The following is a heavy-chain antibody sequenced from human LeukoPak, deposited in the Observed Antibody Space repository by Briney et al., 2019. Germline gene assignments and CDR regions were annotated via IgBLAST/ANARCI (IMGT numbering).Heavy chain of an antibody. CDR2: ISSSGSTI. J-gene: IGHJ4*02. Sequence: KPGGSLRLSCAASGFTFSDYYMSWIRQAPGEGLEWVSYISSSGSTIYYADSVKGRFTISRDNAKNSLYLQMNSLRVEDTAVYYCASEGEIGYGYLYWGRGTLVTVSS. D-gene: IGHD5-18*01. CDR3: ASEGEIGYGYLY. V-gene: IGHV3-11*04. CDR1: GFTFSDYY.